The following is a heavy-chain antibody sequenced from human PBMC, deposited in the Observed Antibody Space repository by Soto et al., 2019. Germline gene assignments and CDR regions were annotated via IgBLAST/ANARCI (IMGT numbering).Heavy chain of an antibody. Sequence: GGSLRLSCAASGFTFSSYAMHWVRQAPGKGLEWVAVISYDGSNKYYADSVKGRFTISRDNSKNTLYLQMNSLRAEDTAVYYCARDNSGTTRELLNYYYYGMDVWGQGTTVTVSS. CDR2: ISYDGSNK. CDR1: GFTFSSYA. V-gene: IGHV3-30-3*01. J-gene: IGHJ6*02. CDR3: ARDNSGTTRELLNYYYYGMDV. D-gene: IGHD1-26*01.